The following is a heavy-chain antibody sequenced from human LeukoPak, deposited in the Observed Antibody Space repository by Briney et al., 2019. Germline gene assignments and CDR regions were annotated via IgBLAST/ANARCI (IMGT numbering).Heavy chain of an antibody. CDR2: ISYDGSNK. J-gene: IGHJ4*02. V-gene: IGHV3-30*14. CDR3: ARGEPPGY. CDR1: GFTFSSYA. Sequence: GGSLRLSCAASGFTFSSYAMHWVHQAPGKGLEWVAVISYDGSNKYYADSVKGRFTISRDNSKNTLYLQMNSLRADDTAVYYCARGEPPGYWGQGTLVTVSS.